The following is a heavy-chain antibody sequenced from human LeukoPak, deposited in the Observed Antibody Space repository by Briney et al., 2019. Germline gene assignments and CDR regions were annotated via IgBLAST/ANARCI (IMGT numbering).Heavy chain of an antibody. J-gene: IGHJ5*02. V-gene: IGHV4-39*01. CDR2: IYYSGRT. D-gene: IGHD3-10*01. CDR3: AQSLGASTWFGNWFDP. Sequence: SETLSLTCTVSGVSISSTSYCWGWIRQPPGKGLEWIGSIYYSGRTYYNPSIKSRLTISVDTPKNQFSLKLSSVTAADTAVYYCAQSLGASTWFGNWFDPWGQGTLVTVSS. CDR1: GVSISSTSYC.